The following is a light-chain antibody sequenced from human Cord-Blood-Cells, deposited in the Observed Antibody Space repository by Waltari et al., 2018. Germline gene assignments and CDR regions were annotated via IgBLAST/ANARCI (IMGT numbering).Light chain of an antibody. CDR2: AAS. CDR3: QQSYSTPWT. V-gene: IGKV1-39*01. CDR1: QSISSY. Sequence: DIQITQSPSSLSASVGDSVTITCRASQSISSYLNWYQQKPGKAPKLLIYAASSLQSGVPSRFSGSGSGTDFTLTISSLQPEDFATYYCQQSYSTPWTFGQGTQVEIK. J-gene: IGKJ1*01.